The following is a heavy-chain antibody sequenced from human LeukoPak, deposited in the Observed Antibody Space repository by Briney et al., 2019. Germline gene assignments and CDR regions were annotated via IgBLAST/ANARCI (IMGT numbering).Heavy chain of an antibody. CDR3: ARAGYCSGGSCYAPSY. CDR2: INPNSGGT. J-gene: IGHJ4*02. Sequence: ASVKVSCKASGYTFTGYYMHWVRQAPGQGLEWMGWINPNSGGTSYAQKFQGRVTMTRDTSISTAYMELSRLRSDDTAVYYCARAGYCSGGSCYAPSYWGQGTLVTVSS. D-gene: IGHD2-15*01. CDR1: GYTFTGYY. V-gene: IGHV1-2*02.